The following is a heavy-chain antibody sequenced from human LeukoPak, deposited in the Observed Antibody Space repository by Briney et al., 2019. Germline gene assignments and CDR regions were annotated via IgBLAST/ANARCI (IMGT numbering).Heavy chain of an antibody. J-gene: IGHJ2*01. D-gene: IGHD2-15*01. CDR3: ARSSAMGSYWYFDL. V-gene: IGHV4-4*07. CDR1: GGSISSYY. CDR2: IYTSGST. Sequence: PSETLSLTCTVSGGSISSYYWNWIRQPAGKGLEWIGRIYTSGSTNYNPSLKSRVTMSVDTSKNQFSLKLSSVTAADTAVYYCARSSAMGSYWYFDLWGRGTLVTVSS.